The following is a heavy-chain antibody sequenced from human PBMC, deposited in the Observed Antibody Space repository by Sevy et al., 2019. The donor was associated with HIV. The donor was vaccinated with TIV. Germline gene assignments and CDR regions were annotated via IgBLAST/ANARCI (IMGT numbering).Heavy chain of an antibody. CDR2: ISSSSSYI. CDR1: GLTFSSYS. CDR3: ASTPQGYYGMDV. Sequence: GGSLRLSCAASGLTFSSYSMNWVRQAPGKGLEWVSSISSSSSYIYYADSVKGRFTISRDNAKNSLYLQMNSLRAEDTAVYDCASTPQGYYGMDVWGQGTTVTVSS. J-gene: IGHJ6*02. V-gene: IGHV3-21*01.